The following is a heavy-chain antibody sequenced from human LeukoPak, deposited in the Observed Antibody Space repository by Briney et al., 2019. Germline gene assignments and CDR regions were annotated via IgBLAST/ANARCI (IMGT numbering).Heavy chain of an antibody. V-gene: IGHV3-7*03. CDR1: GFYFRDHW. CDR3: VKNDGWFHLAQ. Sequence: PGGSLRLSCVASGFYFRDHWMDWVRQAPGKGLEWVGHIKTDGSETYYLDSLKGRISISRDNTNNALYLQMNSLRVEGTAVYYCVKNDGWFHLAQWGQGTLVTVSS. J-gene: IGHJ4*02. D-gene: IGHD6-19*01. CDR2: IKTDGSET.